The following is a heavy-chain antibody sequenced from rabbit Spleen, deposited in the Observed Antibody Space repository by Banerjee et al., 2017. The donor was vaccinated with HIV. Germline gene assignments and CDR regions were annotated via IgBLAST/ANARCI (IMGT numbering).Heavy chain of an antibody. CDR3: ARDPAYASGSGDYIPNL. CDR2: IDPFFGST. Sequence: QQQLVESGGGLVQPGGSLTLTCKAFGFDFSRYGVSWVRQAPGKGLEWIGYIDPFFGSTYYASWVNGRFTISSHNAQNTLYLQLNSLTAADTATYFCARDPAYASGSGDYIPNLWGPGTLVTVS. J-gene: IGHJ4*01. D-gene: IGHD1-1*01. V-gene: IGHV1S47*01. CDR1: GFDFSRYG.